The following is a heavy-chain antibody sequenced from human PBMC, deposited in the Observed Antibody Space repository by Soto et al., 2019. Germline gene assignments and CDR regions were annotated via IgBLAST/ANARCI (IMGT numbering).Heavy chain of an antibody. V-gene: IGHV4-59*01. Sequence: PSETLSLTCTVSGGSISSYYWTWIRQPPGKGLEWIGFIHYSGITNYNPSLKSRVTMSVDTSKNQFSLKLRSVTAADTALYYCASLQRLDNWFDPWGQGTLVTVSS. CDR3: ASLQRLDNWFDP. CDR1: GGSISSYY. J-gene: IGHJ5*02. D-gene: IGHD6-25*01. CDR2: IHYSGIT.